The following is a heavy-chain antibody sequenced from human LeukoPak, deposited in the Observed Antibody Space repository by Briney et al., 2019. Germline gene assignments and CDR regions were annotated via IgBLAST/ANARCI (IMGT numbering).Heavy chain of an antibody. CDR1: GFTFSSYA. CDR3: AKVGDYYGSGSYSYYYYMDV. V-gene: IGHV3-23*01. J-gene: IGHJ6*03. D-gene: IGHD3-10*01. Sequence: GGSLRLSCAASGFTFSSYAMSWVRQAPGKGLEWVSAISGSGGSTYYADSVKGRFTISRDNSKNTLYLQMNSLRAEDTAVYYCAKVGDYYGSGSYSYYYYMDVWGKGTTVTVSS. CDR2: ISGSGGST.